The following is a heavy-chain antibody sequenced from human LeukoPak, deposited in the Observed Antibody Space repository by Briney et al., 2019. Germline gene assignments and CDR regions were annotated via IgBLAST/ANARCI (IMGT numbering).Heavy chain of an antibody. CDR2: IYSGGST. V-gene: IGHV3-53*01. CDR1: GFTVSSNY. CDR3: ARVAPLKLYYYDSSGYLDY. J-gene: IGHJ4*02. Sequence: PGGSLRLSCAPPGFTVSSNYMNWVREAPGKVLEWVSVIYSGGSTYYADSVKGRFTISRDNSKNTLYLQMNSLRAEDTAVYYCARVAPLKLYYYDSSGYLDYWGQGTLVTVSS. D-gene: IGHD3-22*01.